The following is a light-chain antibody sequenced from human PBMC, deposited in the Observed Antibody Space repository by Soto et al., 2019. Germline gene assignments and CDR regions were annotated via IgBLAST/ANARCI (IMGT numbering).Light chain of an antibody. Sequence: EIMMTQSPATLSVSPGERATLSCRASQSVRNNLAWYQQKPGQAPRLLIYYASTRATGIPARFSGSGSGTEFTLTISSLPSEDFALYSCQQYNNWPPITFGQGTRLEIK. CDR1: QSVRNN. J-gene: IGKJ5*01. V-gene: IGKV3-15*01. CDR3: QQYNNWPPIT. CDR2: YAS.